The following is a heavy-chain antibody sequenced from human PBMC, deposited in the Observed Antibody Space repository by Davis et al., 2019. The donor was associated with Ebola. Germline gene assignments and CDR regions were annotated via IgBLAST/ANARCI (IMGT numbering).Heavy chain of an antibody. CDR1: GFTVSSNH. V-gene: IGHV3-53*01. J-gene: IGHJ4*02. D-gene: IGHD1-26*01. Sequence: GESLKISCTASGFTVSSNHMSWVRQAPGKGLEWVSVIYDQSTAYADSVKGRFTISRDNSKNTLFLQMNSLRAEDTAIYYCAKDMYSGSSVDFDYWGQGTLVTVSS. CDR2: IYDQST. CDR3: AKDMYSGSSVDFDY.